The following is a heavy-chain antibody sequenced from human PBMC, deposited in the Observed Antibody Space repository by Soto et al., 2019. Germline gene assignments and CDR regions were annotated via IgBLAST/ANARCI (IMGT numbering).Heavy chain of an antibody. CDR1: GGSISSYY. D-gene: IGHD6-13*01. V-gene: IGHV4-59*01. J-gene: IGHJ5*02. CDR2: IYYSGST. Sequence: QVQLQESGPGLVKPSETLSLTCTVSGGSISSYYWSWLRQPPGKGLEWIGYIYYSGSTNYNPSLKSRVTISVDTSKNQFSLKLSSVTAADTAVYYCARGKGIAAAGTGWFDPWGQGTLVTVSS. CDR3: ARGKGIAAAGTGWFDP.